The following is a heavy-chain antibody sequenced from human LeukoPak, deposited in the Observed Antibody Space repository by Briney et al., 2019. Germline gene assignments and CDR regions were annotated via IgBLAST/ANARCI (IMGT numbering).Heavy chain of an antibody. J-gene: IGHJ3*02. D-gene: IGHD3-3*01. CDR3: ARNEVLERAFDI. Sequence: PGGSLRLSCAASGFTFSSYGMHWVRQAPGKGLEWVSYISSSGSTIYYADSVKGRFTISRDNAKNSLYLQMNSLRAEDTAVYYCARNEVLERAFDIWGQGTMVTVSS. CDR1: GFTFSSYG. CDR2: ISSSGSTI. V-gene: IGHV3-48*04.